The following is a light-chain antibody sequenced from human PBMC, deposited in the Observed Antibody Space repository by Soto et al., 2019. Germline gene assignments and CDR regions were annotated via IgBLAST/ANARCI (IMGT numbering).Light chain of an antibody. CDR1: QSISNK. CDR3: QQYNIWRSIS. V-gene: IGKV3-15*01. CDR2: DTS. Sequence: EIVMTPSPATLSVSPVERATLSCRASQSISNKLAWYQHKPGQAPRLLIYDTSTRVAGIPARFTGSGSGTDFTLTISSLQSEDFAAYYCQQYNIWRSISFGQGTRLEIK. J-gene: IGKJ5*01.